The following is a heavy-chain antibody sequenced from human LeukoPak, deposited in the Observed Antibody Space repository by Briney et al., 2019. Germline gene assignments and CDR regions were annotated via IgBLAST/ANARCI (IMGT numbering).Heavy chain of an antibody. CDR3: ARGVTARGFYYYMDI. CDR2: IIPIFGTA. V-gene: IGHV1-69*06. J-gene: IGHJ6*03. CDR1: GGTFSSYA. D-gene: IGHD2-21*02. Sequence: SVKVSCKASGGTFSSYAISWVRQAPGQGLEWMGGIIPIFGTANYAQKFQGRVTITADKSTSTAYMELSRLTSDDTAVYSCARGVTARGFYYYMDIWGKGTTVTISS.